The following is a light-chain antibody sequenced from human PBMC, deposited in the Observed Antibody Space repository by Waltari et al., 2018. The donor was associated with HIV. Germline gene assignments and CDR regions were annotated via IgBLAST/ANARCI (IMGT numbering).Light chain of an antibody. J-gene: IGKJ5*01. CDR1: QSVGSIY. Sequence: EIVLTQSPGTLSLSPGERAILSCRASQSVGSIYLNWYQQKPGQAPRVLIYGASSRATGIPDRFSGSGSGTDFSLTISRLEPEDFAVYYCQQSGSSITFGQGTRLDIK. CDR2: GAS. V-gene: IGKV3-20*01. CDR3: QQSGSSIT.